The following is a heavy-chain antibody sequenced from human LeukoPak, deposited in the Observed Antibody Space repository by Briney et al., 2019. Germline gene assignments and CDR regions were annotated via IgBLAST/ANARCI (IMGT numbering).Heavy chain of an antibody. CDR1: GFTFSNYG. CDR2: ISSTATII. V-gene: IGHV3-48*03. CDR3: ASRALIEAGKGYYFDY. D-gene: IGHD6-13*01. J-gene: IGHJ4*02. Sequence: PGGSLRLSCAASGFTFSNYGMSWVRQAPGKGLEWLSYISSTATIIYYADSVKGRFTISRDNAKNSLYLQMNSLSAEDTAVYYCASRALIEAGKGYYFDYWGQGTLVTVSS.